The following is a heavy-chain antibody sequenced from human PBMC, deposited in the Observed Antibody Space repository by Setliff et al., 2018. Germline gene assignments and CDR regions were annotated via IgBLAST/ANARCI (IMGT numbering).Heavy chain of an antibody. J-gene: IGHJ4*02. CDR2: VFYNGAA. Sequence: PSETLSLTCTVSGDSISDASIMAWIRQPPGKGLEFIGYVFYNGAAKYDPSLKSRFTISRDTAKNSLSLQMNSLRAEDTAVYYCTRSTSGAFDYWGQGALVTVSS. D-gene: IGHD2-2*01. CDR3: TRSTSGAFDY. V-gene: IGHV4-59*08. CDR1: GDSISDAS.